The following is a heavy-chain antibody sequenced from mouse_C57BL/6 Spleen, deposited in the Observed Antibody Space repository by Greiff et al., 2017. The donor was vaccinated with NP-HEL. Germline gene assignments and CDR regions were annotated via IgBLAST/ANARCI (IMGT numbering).Heavy chain of an antibody. Sequence: VQLQQSGPELVKPGASVKISCKASGYSFTGYYMNWVKQSPEKSLEWIGEINPSTGGTTYNQKFKAKATLTVDKSSSTAYMQLKSLTSEDSAVYYCARSRGSSYGWYFDVWGTGTTVTVSS. D-gene: IGHD1-1*01. CDR1: GYSFTGYY. CDR3: ARSRGSSYGWYFDV. J-gene: IGHJ1*03. V-gene: IGHV1-42*01. CDR2: INPSTGGT.